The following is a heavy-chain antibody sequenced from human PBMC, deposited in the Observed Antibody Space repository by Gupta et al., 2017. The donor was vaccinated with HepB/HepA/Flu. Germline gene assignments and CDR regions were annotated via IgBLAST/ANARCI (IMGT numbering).Heavy chain of an antibody. CDR1: GGSFSGYY. CDR2: INHSGST. Sequence: QVQLQQWGAGLLKPSETLSLTCAVYGGSFSGYYWSWIRQPPGKGLEWIGEINHSGSTNYNPSLKSRVTISVDTSKNQFSLKLSSVTAADTAVYYCARGRYCSGGSCYSDFDYWGQGTLVTVSS. CDR3: ARGRYCSGGSCYSDFDY. D-gene: IGHD2-15*01. J-gene: IGHJ4*02. V-gene: IGHV4-34*01.